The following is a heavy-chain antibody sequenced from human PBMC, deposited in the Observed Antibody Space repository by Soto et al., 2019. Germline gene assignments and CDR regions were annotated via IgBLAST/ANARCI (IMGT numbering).Heavy chain of an antibody. CDR3: ARGWGRIFDY. D-gene: IGHD7-27*01. CDR1: GGSFSGYY. V-gene: IGHV4-34*01. Sequence: QVQLQQWGAGLLKPSETLSLTCAVYGGSFSGYYWNWIRQPPGKGLEWIGEINHSGSTNYNPSLKSRVTFSVDTYKNQFSLKLSSVTAADTAVYYCARGWGRIFDYWGQGTLVTVSS. J-gene: IGHJ4*02. CDR2: INHSGST.